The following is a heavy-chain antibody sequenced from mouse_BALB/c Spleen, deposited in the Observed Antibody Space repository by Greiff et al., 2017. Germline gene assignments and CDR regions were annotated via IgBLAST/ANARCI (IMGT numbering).Heavy chain of an antibody. CDR2: ISSGGSYT. Sequence: DVMLVESGGDLVKPGGSLKLSCAASGFTFSSYGMSWVRQTPDKRLEWVATISSGGSYTYYPDSVKGRFTISRDNAKNTLYLQMSSLKSEDTAMYYCARHGTATHYYAMDYWGQGTSVTVSS. V-gene: IGHV5-6*02. CDR1: GFTFSSYG. CDR3: ARHGTATHYYAMDY. J-gene: IGHJ4*01. D-gene: IGHD1-2*01.